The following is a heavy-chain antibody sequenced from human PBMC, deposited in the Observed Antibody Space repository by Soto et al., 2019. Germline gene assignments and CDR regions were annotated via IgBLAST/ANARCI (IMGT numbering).Heavy chain of an antibody. V-gene: IGHV3-11*01. J-gene: IGHJ5*02. CDR2: ISSSGTTI. D-gene: IGHD5-12*01. CDR3: ARVLGVEMATTSRFDP. Sequence: GGSLRLSCAASGFTFSDYYMSWIRQAPGKGLEWVSYISSSGTTIYYADSVKGRFTISRDNANNSLYLHMNSLRAEDTAVYYCARVLGVEMATTSRFDPWGEGTLVTVCS. CDR1: GFTFSDYY.